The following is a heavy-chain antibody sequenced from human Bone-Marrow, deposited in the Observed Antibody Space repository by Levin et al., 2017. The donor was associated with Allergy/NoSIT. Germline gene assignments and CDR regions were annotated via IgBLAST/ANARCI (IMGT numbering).Heavy chain of an antibody. CDR1: GFIFSSYR. J-gene: IGHJ4*02. D-gene: IGHD2/OR15-2a*01. CDR3: AIIRGGNY. Sequence: ASVKVSCAASGFIFSSYRMNWVRQAPGKGLEWVSSISNSGNSIFYADSVKGRFTISRDNTKNSLYLQMNSLRAEDTAVYYCAIIRGGNYWGQGTLVTVSS. CDR2: ISNSGNSI. V-gene: IGHV3-21*01.